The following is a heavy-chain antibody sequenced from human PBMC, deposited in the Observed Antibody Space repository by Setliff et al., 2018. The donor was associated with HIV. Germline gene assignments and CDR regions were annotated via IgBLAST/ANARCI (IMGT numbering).Heavy chain of an antibody. V-gene: IGHV4-34*01. Sequence: SETLSLTCAVSASSISSDYCWGWIRQPPGKGLEWIGEINHSGSTNYNPSLKSRVTISVDTSKNQFSLKLSSVTAADTAVYYCARGRAPHYYYGSGSRSYYFDYWGQGTLVTVSS. CDR2: INHSGST. CDR1: ASSISSDYC. CDR3: ARGRAPHYYYGSGSRSYYFDY. J-gene: IGHJ4*02. D-gene: IGHD3-10*01.